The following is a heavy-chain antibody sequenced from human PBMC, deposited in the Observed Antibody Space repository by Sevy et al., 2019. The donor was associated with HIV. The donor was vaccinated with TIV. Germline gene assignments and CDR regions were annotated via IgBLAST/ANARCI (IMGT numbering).Heavy chain of an antibody. J-gene: IGHJ6*02. D-gene: IGHD2-2*01. CDR3: ARGSPSGTSRVYYYYGMDV. V-gene: IGHV3-74*01. CDR1: GFTFSSYW. Sequence: GGSLRLSCVASGFTFSSYWMHWVRQAPGKGLVWVSRINSDGSSTSYADSVKGRFTISRDNAKNTLYLQMNSLRAEDTAVYYCARGSPSGTSRVYYYYGMDVWGQRTTVTVSS. CDR2: INSDGSST.